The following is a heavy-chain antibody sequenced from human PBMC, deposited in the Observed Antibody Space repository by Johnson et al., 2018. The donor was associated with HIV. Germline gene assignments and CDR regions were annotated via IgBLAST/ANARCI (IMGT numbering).Heavy chain of an antibody. CDR2: ISYDGSNK. V-gene: IGHV3-30*04. CDR1: GFTFSSYA. D-gene: IGHD3-22*01. CDR3: ARSMIVNAFDI. Sequence: QVQLVESGGGLVQPGGSLRLSCAASGFTFSSYAMHWVRQAPGKGLEWVAVISYDGSNKYYADSVKGRFTISRDNAKNSLYLQMNSLRAEDTAVYYCARSMIVNAFDIWGQGTMVTVSS. J-gene: IGHJ3*02.